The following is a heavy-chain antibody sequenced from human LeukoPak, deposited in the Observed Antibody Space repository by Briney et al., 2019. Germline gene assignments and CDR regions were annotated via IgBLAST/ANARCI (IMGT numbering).Heavy chain of an antibody. CDR2: IKEDGSEK. J-gene: IGHJ4*02. D-gene: IGHD1-1*01. CDR3: ARGDWIPYFDY. CDR1: GFTFSDYW. V-gene: IGHV3-7*01. Sequence: AGGSLRLSCAASGFTFSDYWMSWVRQAPGKGLEWVANIKEDGSEKYYVDSVKGRFTISRDNAKNSLYLQMNSLRAEDTAVYYCARGDWIPYFDYWGQGTLVTVSS.